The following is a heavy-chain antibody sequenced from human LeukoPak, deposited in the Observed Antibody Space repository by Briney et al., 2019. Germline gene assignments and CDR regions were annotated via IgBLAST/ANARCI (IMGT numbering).Heavy chain of an antibody. CDR3: ARVTYYGSGTRYYYVDV. CDR2: IYHSGST. D-gene: IGHD3-10*01. CDR1: GGSISSSNW. Sequence: SETLSLTCAVSGGSISSSNWWSWIRPPPGKGLEWIGEIYHSGSTNYNPSLKSRVTISVDTSNNHFSLKLSSVTAADTAVYYCARVTYYGSGTRYYYVDVWGKGTTVTISS. V-gene: IGHV4-4*02. J-gene: IGHJ6*03.